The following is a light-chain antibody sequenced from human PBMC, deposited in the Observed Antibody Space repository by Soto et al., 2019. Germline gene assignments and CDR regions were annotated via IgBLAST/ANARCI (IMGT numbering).Light chain of an antibody. CDR3: STWDDSLNGWV. CDR1: ISNIGKDT. J-gene: IGLJ3*02. Sequence: QSVLTQPPSVSGTPGLRVNISCSGGISNIGKDTVNWYQQLPGTAPKLLMFNDDKRPSGVPDRFSGSRSGTSASLAISCLQSDYEAVYFCSTWDDSLNGWVFGGGTKLTVL. CDR2: NDD. V-gene: IGLV1-44*01.